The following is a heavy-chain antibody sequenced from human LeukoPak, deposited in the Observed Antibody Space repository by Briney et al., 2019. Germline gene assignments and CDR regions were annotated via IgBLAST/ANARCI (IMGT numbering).Heavy chain of an antibody. Sequence: SETLSLTCTVSGGSISGSDYYWAWIRQPPGKGLEWIGYIYYSGSTYYNPSLQSRTTISVDPSKNHFSLKLTSVTPADTAVYYCALTPAADTFDVWGRGTMVIISS. D-gene: IGHD6-13*01. J-gene: IGHJ3*01. CDR1: GGSISGSDYY. V-gene: IGHV4-30-4*08. CDR3: ALTPAADTFDV. CDR2: IYYSGST.